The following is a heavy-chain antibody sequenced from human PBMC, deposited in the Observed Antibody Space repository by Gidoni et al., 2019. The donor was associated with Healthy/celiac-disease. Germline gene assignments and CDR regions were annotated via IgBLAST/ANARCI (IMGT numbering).Heavy chain of an antibody. J-gene: IGHJ4*02. D-gene: IGHD3-22*01. CDR3: AKGQADYYDLTTGGYFDY. CDR1: GFPFSSYG. V-gene: IGHV3-30*18. CDR2: ISYDGSNK. Sequence: QVQLVESGGGVVQPGRSLRLSCAASGFPFSSYGMHWVRQAPGKGLEWVAVISYDGSNKYYADSVKGRFTISRDNSKNTLYLQMNSLRAEDTAVYYCAKGQADYYDLTTGGYFDYWGQGTLVTVSS.